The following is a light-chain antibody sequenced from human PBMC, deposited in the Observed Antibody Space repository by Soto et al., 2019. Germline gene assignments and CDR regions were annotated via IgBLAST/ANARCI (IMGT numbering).Light chain of an antibody. CDR1: QSVSSD. CDR2: GAS. J-gene: IGKJ1*01. V-gene: IGKV3-15*01. CDR3: QPYNYWPWT. Sequence: IVMTQSPATLSVSPGERATLSCRASQSVSSDSAWYQQKPGQAPRLLIYGASTRATGIPARFTGSGSGTEFTLTIGSLQSEDFAVYSCQPYNYWPWTFGQGTKVEIK.